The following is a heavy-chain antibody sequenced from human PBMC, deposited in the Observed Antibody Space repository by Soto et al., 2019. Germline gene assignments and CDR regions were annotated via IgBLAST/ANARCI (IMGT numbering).Heavy chain of an antibody. D-gene: IGHD3-10*01. Sequence: QLVQSGAEVKKPGSSVKVSCKASGVDFNCLTLSWVRQAPGQGPEWMGTIIPILDVTKNAQKFQGRITITADKSTSTVNMELRSLGSEDTAVYYCAQMWFGELWHGKDVWGQGTTVTVSS. CDR3: AQMWFGELWHGKDV. J-gene: IGHJ6*02. CDR2: IIPILDVT. CDR1: GVDFNCLT. V-gene: IGHV1-69*02.